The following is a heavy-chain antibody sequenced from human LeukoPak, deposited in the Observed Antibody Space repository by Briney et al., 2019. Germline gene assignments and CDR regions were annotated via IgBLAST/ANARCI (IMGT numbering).Heavy chain of an antibody. CDR3: ARAQVGATVYYYYGMDV. CDR1: GGTFSSYA. V-gene: IGHV1-18*01. J-gene: IGHJ6*02. CDR2: ISAYNGNT. D-gene: IGHD1-26*01. Sequence: GASVKVSCKASGGTFSSYAISWVRQAPGQGLEWMGWISAYNGNTNYAQKLQGRVTMTTDTSTSTAYMELRSLRSDDTAVYYCARAQVGATVYYYYGMDVWGQGTTVTVSS.